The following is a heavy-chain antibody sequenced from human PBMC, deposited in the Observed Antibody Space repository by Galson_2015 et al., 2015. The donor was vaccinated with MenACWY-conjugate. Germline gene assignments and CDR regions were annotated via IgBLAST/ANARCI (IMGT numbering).Heavy chain of an antibody. CDR2: IYSGGST. Sequence: SLRLSCAASGFTVSSNYMSWVRQAPGKGLEWVSVIYSGGSTYYADSVKGRFTISRDNSKNTLYLQMNSLRAEDTAVYYCARDPYYGSGSYGDYWGQGTLVTVSS. J-gene: IGHJ4*02. CDR3: ARDPYYGSGSYGDY. D-gene: IGHD3-10*01. CDR1: GFTVSSNY. V-gene: IGHV3-53*01.